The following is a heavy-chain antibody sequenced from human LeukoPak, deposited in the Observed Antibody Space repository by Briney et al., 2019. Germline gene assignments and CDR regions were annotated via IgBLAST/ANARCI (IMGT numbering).Heavy chain of an antibody. CDR3: AKEPTEYSSGWYFDC. CDR1: GFTFSNYG. Sequence: GRSLRLSYAASGFTFSNYGMHWVRQAPGRGREWLAVISFEGSITYYADSVKGRFTISRDNSKNTLYLQMNSLRAEDTAVYYCAKEPTEYSSGWYFDCWGQGTLVTVSS. D-gene: IGHD6-19*01. J-gene: IGHJ4*02. V-gene: IGHV3-30*18. CDR2: ISFEGSIT.